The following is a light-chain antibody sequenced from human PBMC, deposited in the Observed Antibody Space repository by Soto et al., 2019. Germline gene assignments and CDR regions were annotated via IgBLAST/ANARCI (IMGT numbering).Light chain of an antibody. Sequence: DIQMTQSPSSVSASVGHIFTITCRASQGISSWLAWYQQKPGKAPKLLIYAASSLQSGVPSRLRGSGYGTDLTITISSMKPEDFVTYYCQQANSFPITFGQGTRLEIK. CDR2: AAS. J-gene: IGKJ5*01. V-gene: IGKV1-12*01. CDR1: QGISSW. CDR3: QQANSFPIT.